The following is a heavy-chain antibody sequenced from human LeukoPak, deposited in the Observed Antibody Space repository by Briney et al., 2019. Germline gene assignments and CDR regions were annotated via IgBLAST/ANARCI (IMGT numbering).Heavy chain of an antibody. CDR3: AKDVVRSQGSNYYYKDV. V-gene: IGHV3-23*01. CDR2: ISGSGDST. CDR1: GFTFSSYD. D-gene: IGHD2-15*01. J-gene: IGHJ6*03. Sequence: GGSLRLSCAASGFTFSSYDMSWVRRAPGKGLEWVSAISGSGDSTYYADSVKGRFTISRDNSKNTLYLQMNSLRAEDTAVYYCAKDVVRSQGSNYYYKDVWGKGTTVTVS.